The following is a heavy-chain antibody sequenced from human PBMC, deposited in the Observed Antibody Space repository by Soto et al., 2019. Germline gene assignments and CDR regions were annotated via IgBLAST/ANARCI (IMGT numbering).Heavy chain of an antibody. Sequence: PGGTLRLSCAASGFTFSSYGMHWVRQAPGKGLEWVAVIWYDGSNKYYADSVKGRFTISRDNSKNTLYLQMTSMRADDPAVYYCAIENDIWSGPGPGNAFDIWGQGTRVTFSS. CDR2: IWYDGSNK. CDR1: GFTFSSYG. D-gene: IGHD3-9*01. CDR3: AIENDIWSGPGPGNAFDI. J-gene: IGHJ3*02. V-gene: IGHV3-33*01.